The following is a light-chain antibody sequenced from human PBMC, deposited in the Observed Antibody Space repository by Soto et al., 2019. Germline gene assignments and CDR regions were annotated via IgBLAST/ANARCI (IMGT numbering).Light chain of an antibody. CDR3: QHLRA. J-gene: IGKJ5*01. CDR1: QSISNY. V-gene: IGKV3-11*01. CDR2: DAS. Sequence: EIVLTQSPGTLSLSPGERATLSCRSSQSISNYLAWYQHKPGQAPRLLIDDASNRATGIPGRFSGTGSGTDFTLTISSLEPEDFAVYYCQHLRAFGQGTRLEIK.